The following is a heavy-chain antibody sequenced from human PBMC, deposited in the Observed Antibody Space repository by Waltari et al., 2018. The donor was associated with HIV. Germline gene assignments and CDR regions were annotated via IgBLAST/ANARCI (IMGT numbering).Heavy chain of an antibody. CDR3: AKDRGVDAGFDH. CDR2: MNWDGSKI. Sequence: EVQLVESGGVVVQPGGSLRLSCAASGFNFDDYTMHWVRQVPGKGLECVSLMNWDGSKIYYADSVKGRFTISRDNSKNSLYLQMNSLRTEDTGLYHCAKDRGVDAGFDHWGQGTLVTVSS. J-gene: IGHJ4*02. D-gene: IGHD5-12*01. CDR1: GFNFDDYT. V-gene: IGHV3-43*01.